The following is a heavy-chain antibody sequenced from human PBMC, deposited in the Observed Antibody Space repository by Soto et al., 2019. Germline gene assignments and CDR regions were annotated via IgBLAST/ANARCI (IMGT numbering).Heavy chain of an antibody. V-gene: IGHV4-39*01. Sequence: PSETLSLTCTVSGGSISSSSYYWGWIRQPPGKGLEWIGSIYYSGSTYYNPSLKSRVTISVDTSKNQFSLKLSSVTAADTAVYYCARRRSESIAARAPPYYYYGMDVWGQGTTVT. CDR1: GGSISSSSYY. D-gene: IGHD6-6*01. J-gene: IGHJ6*02. CDR3: ARRRSESIAARAPPYYYYGMDV. CDR2: IYYSGST.